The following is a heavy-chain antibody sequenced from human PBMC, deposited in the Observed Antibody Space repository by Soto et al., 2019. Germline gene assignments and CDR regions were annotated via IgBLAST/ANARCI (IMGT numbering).Heavy chain of an antibody. CDR2: IIPLFDSA. V-gene: IGHV1-69*06. CDR1: GDTFSNQA. Sequence: SVKVSCKTSGDTFSNQAISWVRQAPGQGLEWMGGIIPLFDSASYAQRSHDRVTITADKFTNTVYMELRSLTSEDTAVYYCAASTFQYGVSGYFHLDHWGQGTLVTVSS. CDR3: AASTFQYGVSGYFHLDH. J-gene: IGHJ4*02. D-gene: IGHD3-3*01.